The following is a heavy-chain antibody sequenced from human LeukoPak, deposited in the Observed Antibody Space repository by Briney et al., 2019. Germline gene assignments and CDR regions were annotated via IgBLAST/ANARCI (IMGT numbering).Heavy chain of an antibody. CDR3: VRAKSVVGVNWPDY. CDR2: INWNGVST. D-gene: IGHD1-26*01. V-gene: IGHV3-20*04. Sequence: GGSLRLSCAASGFIYGDYGMSWVRQAPEKGLEWVSGINWNGVSTHYADSVRGRFTISRDNTKNSLYLQMDSLRVEDTALYYCVRAKSVVGVNWPDYWGQGTLVTVSS. J-gene: IGHJ4*02. CDR1: GFIYGDYG.